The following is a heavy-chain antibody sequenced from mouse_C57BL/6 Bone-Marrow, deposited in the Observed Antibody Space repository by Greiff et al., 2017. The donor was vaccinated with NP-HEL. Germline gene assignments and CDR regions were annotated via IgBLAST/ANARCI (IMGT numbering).Heavy chain of an antibody. CDR2: IWGGGST. CDR1: GFSLTSYG. CDR3: AKTLPSGGFAY. J-gene: IGHJ3*01. Sequence: QVQLKESGPGLVAPSQSLSITCTVSGFSLTSYGVDWVRQPPGKGLEWLGVIWGGGSTNYTSALMSRLSISKDNSKSQVFLKMTSLHTDDTAMYYCAKTLPSGGFAYWGQGTLVTVSA. V-gene: IGHV2-9*01.